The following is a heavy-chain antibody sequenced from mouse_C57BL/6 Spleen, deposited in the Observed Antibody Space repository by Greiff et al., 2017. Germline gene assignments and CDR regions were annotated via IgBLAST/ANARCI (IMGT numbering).Heavy chain of an antibody. CDR2: IDPSDSDT. CDR1: GYTFTSYW. J-gene: IGHJ2*01. Sequence: QVQLQQPGAELVMPGASVKLSCKASGYTFTSYWMHWVKQRPGQGLEWIGEIDPSDSDTNYNQKFKGKSTLTVDKSSSTAYMQLSSLTSEDSAVYYCARADFDYWGQGTTLTVSS. CDR3: ARADFDY. V-gene: IGHV1-69*01.